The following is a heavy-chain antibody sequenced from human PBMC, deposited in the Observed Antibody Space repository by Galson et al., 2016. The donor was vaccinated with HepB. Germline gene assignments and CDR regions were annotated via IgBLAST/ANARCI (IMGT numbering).Heavy chain of an antibody. CDR1: GFTFSRFA. CDR3: AKGTGGVFAPSYYFDY. V-gene: IGHV3-30*04. D-gene: IGHD3-16*02. Sequence: SLRLSCAASGFTFSRFAMHWVRQAPGKGLEWVALISHDGTSEHYSDSVKGRLTIPRDHSKNTLYLHIRSLAGEDTAVYYCAKGTGGVFAPSYYFDYWGPGTLVAVSS. CDR2: ISHDGTSE. J-gene: IGHJ4*02.